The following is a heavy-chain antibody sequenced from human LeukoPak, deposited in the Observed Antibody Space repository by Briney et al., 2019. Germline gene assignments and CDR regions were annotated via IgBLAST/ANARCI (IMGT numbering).Heavy chain of an antibody. V-gene: IGHV1-69*13. CDR2: IIPIFGTA. CDR1: GGTFSSYA. CDR3: ASGTWVLYYFDY. Sequence: GASVKVSCKASGGTFSSYAISWVRQAPGQGLEWMGGIIPIFGTANYAQKFQGRVTVTADESTSTAYMELSSLRSEDTAVYYCASGTWVLYYFDYWGQGTLVTVSS. D-gene: IGHD3-10*01. J-gene: IGHJ4*02.